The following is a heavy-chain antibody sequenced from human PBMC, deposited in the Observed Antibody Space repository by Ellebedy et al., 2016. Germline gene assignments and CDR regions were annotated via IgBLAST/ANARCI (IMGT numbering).Heavy chain of an antibody. CDR3: ARLSDRGGYYRPNDAFDI. D-gene: IGHD3-22*01. V-gene: IGHV4-39*01. Sequence: SETLSLXCTVSGGSIGSSSHYWGWIRQPPGKGLEWMGTIYYSGSTYYNPSLKSRVTISVDTSKNQFSLKLSSVTAADTAVYYCARLSDRGGYYRPNDAFDIWGQGTMVTVSS. CDR2: IYYSGST. CDR1: GGSIGSSSHY. J-gene: IGHJ3*02.